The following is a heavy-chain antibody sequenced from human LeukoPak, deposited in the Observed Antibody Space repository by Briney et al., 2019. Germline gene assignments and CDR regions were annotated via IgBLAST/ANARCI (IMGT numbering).Heavy chain of an antibody. Sequence: SETLSLTCTVSGGSITGYYWSWIRQPPGKGLEWIGYIYHSGSTYYNPSLKSRVTISVDRSKNQFSLKLSSVTAADTAVYYCARGRKELGYCSSTSCYAFDIWGQGTMVTVSS. V-gene: IGHV4-59*12. J-gene: IGHJ3*02. D-gene: IGHD2-2*01. CDR3: ARGRKELGYCSSTSCYAFDI. CDR1: GGSITGYY. CDR2: IYHSGST.